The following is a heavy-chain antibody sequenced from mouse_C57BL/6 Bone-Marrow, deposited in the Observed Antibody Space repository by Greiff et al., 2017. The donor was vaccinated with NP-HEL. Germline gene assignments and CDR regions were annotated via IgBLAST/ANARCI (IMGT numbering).Heavy chain of an antibody. CDR1: GFNIKDDY. CDR3: TSYGSSSYYAMDY. CDR2: IDPENGDT. Sequence: EVLLVASGAELVRPGASVKLSCTASGFNIKDDYMHWVKQRPEQGLEWIGWIDPENGDTEYASKFQGKATITADTSSNTAYLQLSSLTSEDTAVYYCTSYGSSSYYAMDYWGQGTSVTVAS. J-gene: IGHJ4*01. D-gene: IGHD1-1*01. V-gene: IGHV14-4*01.